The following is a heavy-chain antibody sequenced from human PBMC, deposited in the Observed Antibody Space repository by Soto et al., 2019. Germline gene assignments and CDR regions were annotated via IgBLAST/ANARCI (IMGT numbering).Heavy chain of an antibody. CDR2: IIPIFGTA. D-gene: IGHD3-22*01. Sequence: QVQLVQSGAEVKKPGSSVKVSCKASGGTFSSYAISWVRQAPGQGLEWMGGIIPIFGTANYAQKFQGRVTITADESTSTAYMELSSLRSEDTAVYYCARDAVPTYYYDSSGYYRGSSFAYWGQGTLVTVSS. J-gene: IGHJ4*02. V-gene: IGHV1-69*01. CDR1: GGTFSSYA. CDR3: ARDAVPTYYYDSSGYYRGSSFAY.